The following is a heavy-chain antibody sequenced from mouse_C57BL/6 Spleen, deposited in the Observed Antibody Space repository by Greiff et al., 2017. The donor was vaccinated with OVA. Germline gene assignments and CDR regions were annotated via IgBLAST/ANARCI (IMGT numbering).Heavy chain of an antibody. CDR1: GYTFTSYD. CDR3: GRLPYYCGSYWYFDV. CDR2: IYPSDSST. Sequence: VQLQEPGPELVKPGASVKLSCKASGYTFTSYDIHWVKQRPGQGLEWIGGIYPSDSSTNYNQKFKGKATLTVDTSSSTAYMQLHSLTSADSAVYFCGRLPYYCGSYWYFDVWGTGTTVTVSA. J-gene: IGHJ1*03. V-gene: IGHV1-85*01. D-gene: IGHD1-1*01.